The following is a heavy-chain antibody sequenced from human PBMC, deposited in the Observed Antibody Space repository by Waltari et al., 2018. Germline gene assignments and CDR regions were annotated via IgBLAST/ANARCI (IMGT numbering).Heavy chain of an antibody. CDR1: GFTFSSYG. D-gene: IGHD3-9*01. CDR2: ISSSSSYI. Sequence: EVQLVESGGGLVKPGGSLRLSCAASGFTFSSYGMNWVRQAPGKGLEWVSSISSSSSYIYYADSVKGRFTISRDNAKNSLYLQMNSLRAEDTAVYYCARDLRLRYFDWLGAFDIWGQGTMVTVSS. V-gene: IGHV3-21*01. CDR3: ARDLRLRYFDWLGAFDI. J-gene: IGHJ3*02.